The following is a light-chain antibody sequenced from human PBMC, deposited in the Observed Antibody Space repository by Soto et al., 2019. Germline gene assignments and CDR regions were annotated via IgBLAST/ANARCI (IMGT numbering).Light chain of an antibody. J-gene: IGKJ5*01. CDR3: QQYDNSPIT. CDR2: GAS. CDR1: QSISSSF. Sequence: TQSPATLSVSPWERATLSCRASQSISSSFLAWYQQKPGQAPRLLIYGASSRATGIPDRFSSTGSETDFTLTISRLEHEDFAVYYCQQYDNSPITFGQGTRLEIK. V-gene: IGKV3-20*01.